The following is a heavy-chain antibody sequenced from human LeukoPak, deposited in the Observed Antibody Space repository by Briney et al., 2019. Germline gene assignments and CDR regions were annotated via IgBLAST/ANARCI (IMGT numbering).Heavy chain of an antibody. J-gene: IGHJ4*02. D-gene: IGHD2-2*01. CDR3: VRDGRRNCSSINCYTFLN. CDR1: GFTFSNFG. Sequence: GGSLRLSCAASGFTFSNFGIHWVRQAPGKGLEWVTFIRFDGSNKYYVDSVKGRFTISRDNSKNTVYLQMNSLRSEDTAVYYCVRDGRRNCSSINCYTFLNWGQGTLVTVSS. CDR2: IRFDGSNK. V-gene: IGHV3-30*02.